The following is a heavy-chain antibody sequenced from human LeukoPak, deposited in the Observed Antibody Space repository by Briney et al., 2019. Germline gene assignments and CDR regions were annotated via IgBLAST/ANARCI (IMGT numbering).Heavy chain of an antibody. CDR1: GFTFEDYS. D-gene: IGHD1-26*01. CDR3: AKTRRSGTEYGDFDH. V-gene: IGHV3-43*02. Sequence: WGSLRLSCAASGFTFEDYSLHWLRQAQGKGLEFVSLIREDGRTTYYANSVKGRFAVSRDNSKKSLYLQMSSLRTEDTALYYCAKTRRSGTEYGDFDHWGQGTLVTVSS. J-gene: IGHJ4*02. CDR2: IREDGRTT.